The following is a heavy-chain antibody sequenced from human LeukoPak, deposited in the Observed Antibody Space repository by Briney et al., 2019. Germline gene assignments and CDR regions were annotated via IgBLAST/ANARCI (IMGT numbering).Heavy chain of an antibody. J-gene: IGHJ4*02. V-gene: IGHV1-18*01. CDR2: INTYNGNT. CDR1: GYTFTSYG. D-gene: IGHD4-17*01. CDR3: ATDYGDYPRGVVY. Sequence: ASVKVSCKTSGYTFTSYGISWVRQAPGQGLEWMGWINTYNGNTNYAQDLQGRVTMTTDTSTSTVYMELRSLRSDDTAVYYCATDYGDYPRGVVYWGQGTLVTVSS.